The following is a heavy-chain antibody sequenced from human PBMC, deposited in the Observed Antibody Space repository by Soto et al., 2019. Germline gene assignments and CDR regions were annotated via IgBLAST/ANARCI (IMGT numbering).Heavy chain of an antibody. D-gene: IGHD1-26*01. CDR3: ARESPAIVLTCDY. CDR2: ISGGGDAT. CDR1: GLPFTSYT. V-gene: IGHV3-23*01. J-gene: IGHJ4*02. Sequence: GGSLRLSCAASGLPFTSYTMAWVRQSPGRGLEWVSSISGGGDATYYIHSVRGRFTISRGNSQNTVYLQMSSLRAEDTAVYYCARESPAIVLTCDYWGQGTQVTVSS.